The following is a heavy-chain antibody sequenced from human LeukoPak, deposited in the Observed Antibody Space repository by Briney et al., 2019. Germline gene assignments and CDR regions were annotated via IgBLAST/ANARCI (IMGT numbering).Heavy chain of an antibody. CDR3: ARDSPAVALGDY. CDR1: GYTFTGYY. J-gene: IGHJ4*02. V-gene: IGHV1-2*04. CDR2: INPNSGGT. Sequence: ASVKVSCKASGYTFTGYYMHWVRQAPGQGLEWMGWINPNSGGTNYAQKFQGWVTMTRDTSISTAYMELRSLRSDDTAVYYCARDSPAVALGDYWGQGTLVTVSS. D-gene: IGHD6-19*01.